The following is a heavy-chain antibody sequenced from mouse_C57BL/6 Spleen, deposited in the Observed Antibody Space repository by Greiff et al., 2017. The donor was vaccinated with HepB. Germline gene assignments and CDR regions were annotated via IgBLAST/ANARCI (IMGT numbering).Heavy chain of an antibody. CDR3: ARHGNCGSSYWFAY. Sequence: EVHLVESGGDLVKPGGSLKLSCAASGFTFSSYGMSWVRQTPDKRLEWVATISSGGSYTYYPDSVKGRFTISRDNAKNTLYLQMSSLKSEDTAMYYCARHGNCGSSYWFAYWGQGTLVTVSA. D-gene: IGHD1-1*01. CDR2: ISSGGSYT. CDR1: GFTFSSYG. J-gene: IGHJ3*01. V-gene: IGHV5-6*01.